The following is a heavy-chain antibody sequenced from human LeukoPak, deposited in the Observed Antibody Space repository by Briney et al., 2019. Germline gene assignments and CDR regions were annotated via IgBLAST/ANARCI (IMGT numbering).Heavy chain of an antibody. CDR2: IKQDGSEE. J-gene: IGHJ4*02. D-gene: IGHD6-19*01. CDR3: ASLAGSSGWFLAPNDY. CDR1: GFTFSDYW. V-gene: IGHV3-7*01. Sequence: GGSLRLSCAASGFTFSDYWVSWVRQAPEKGLEWLANIKQDGSEEYYVDSVKGRFTISRDNSKNTLYLQMNSLRPEDTAVYYCASLAGSSGWFLAPNDYWGQGTLATVSS.